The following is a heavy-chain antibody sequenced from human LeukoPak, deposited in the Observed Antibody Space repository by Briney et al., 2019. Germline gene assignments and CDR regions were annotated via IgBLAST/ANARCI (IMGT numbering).Heavy chain of an antibody. CDR2: IYSGGNT. J-gene: IGHJ4*02. Sequence: GGSLRLSSAASGFSVSNYYMSWVRQAPGKGLEWVSVIYSGGNTYYTDSVKGRFTISRDNPKNTVFLQMGSLRGEDTAVYYCARCYYDGSGFYYYFDYWGQGTLVTVSS. CDR3: ARCYYDGSGFYYYFDY. V-gene: IGHV3-53*01. D-gene: IGHD3-22*01. CDR1: GFSVSNYY.